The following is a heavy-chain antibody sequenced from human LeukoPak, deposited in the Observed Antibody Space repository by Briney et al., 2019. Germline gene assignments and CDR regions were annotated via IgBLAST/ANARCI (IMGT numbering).Heavy chain of an antibody. V-gene: IGHV1-18*01. D-gene: IGHD1-26*01. Sequence: ASVKVSCKASGYTFTNYGINWVRQAPGQGLEWMGWISAYNGNTNYAQKLQGRVTMTTDTSTSTAYMELRSLRSDDTTVYYCARDLDQYSGRFGGFGHDFWGQGTLVTVSS. CDR3: ARDLDQYSGRFGGFGHDF. J-gene: IGHJ4*02. CDR2: ISAYNGNT. CDR1: GYTFTNYG.